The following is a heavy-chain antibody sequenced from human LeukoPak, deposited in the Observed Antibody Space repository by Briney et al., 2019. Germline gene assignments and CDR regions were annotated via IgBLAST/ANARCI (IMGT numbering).Heavy chain of an antibody. D-gene: IGHD1-26*01. Sequence: ASVKVSCKASGGVISNYAITWVRQAPGQGLEWMGIINPSGGNTGYAQKFQGRVTMTRDTSTSTVYMELSSLRSEDTAVYYRAREVGIRGHFDYWGRGTPVTVSS. V-gene: IGHV1-46*01. CDR1: GGVISNYA. J-gene: IGHJ4*02. CDR3: AREVGIRGHFDY. CDR2: INPSGGNT.